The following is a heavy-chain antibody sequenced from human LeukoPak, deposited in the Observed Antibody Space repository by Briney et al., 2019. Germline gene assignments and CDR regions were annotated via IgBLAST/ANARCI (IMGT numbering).Heavy chain of an antibody. CDR1: GFTFSSYD. CDR2: ISYDGNDK. Sequence: GGSLRLSCAASGFTFSSYDMHWVRQAPGKGLEWVAVISYDGNDKHYADSVKGRFTISRVNSKNTLYLQMNSLRVEDTAVYYCAKDQYDYVRGEFDYWGQGTLVTVPS. D-gene: IGHD3-16*01. CDR3: AKDQYDYVRGEFDY. J-gene: IGHJ4*02. V-gene: IGHV3-30*18.